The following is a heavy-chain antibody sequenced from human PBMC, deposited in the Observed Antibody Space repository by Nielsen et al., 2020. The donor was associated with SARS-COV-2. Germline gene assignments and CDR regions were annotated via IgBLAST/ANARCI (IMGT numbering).Heavy chain of an antibody. V-gene: IGHV3-23*01. J-gene: IGHJ6*02. CDR2: ISGSGGST. Sequence: GESLKISCAASGFTFSSYAMSWVRQAPGKGLEWVSAISGSGGSTYYADSVKGRFTISRDNSKNTLYLQMNSLRAEDTAVYYCARVVNVYSSSTPMYYYYYYGMDVWGQGTTVTVSS. CDR3: ARVVNVYSSSTPMYYYYYYGMDV. D-gene: IGHD6-6*01. CDR1: GFTFSSYA.